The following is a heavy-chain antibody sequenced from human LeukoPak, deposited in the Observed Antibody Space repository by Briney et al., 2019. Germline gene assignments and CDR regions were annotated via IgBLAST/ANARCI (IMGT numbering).Heavy chain of an antibody. CDR3: AKAPDDYDFWSGPFDY. V-gene: IGHV1-18*01. D-gene: IGHD3-3*01. Sequence: ASVKVSCKASGYTFTNYGISWVRQAPGQGLEWMGWISAYSGNTNYAQNLQGRVTMTTDTSTSTAYMELRSLRSDDTAVYYCAKAPDDYDFWSGPFDYWGRGTLVTVSS. J-gene: IGHJ4*02. CDR1: GYTFTNYG. CDR2: ISAYSGNT.